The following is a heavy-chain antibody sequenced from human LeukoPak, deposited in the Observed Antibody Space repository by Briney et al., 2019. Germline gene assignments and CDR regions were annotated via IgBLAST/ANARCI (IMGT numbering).Heavy chain of an antibody. J-gene: IGHJ6*02. CDR2: IYYSGST. CDR3: ARHTVTRYYYYGMDV. Sequence: SETLSLTCTVSGGSISSYYWSWIRQLPGKGLEWIGYIYYSGSTNYNPSLKSRVTISVDTSKNQFSLKLSSVTAADTAVYYCARHTVTRYYYYGMDVWGQGTTVTVSS. CDR1: GGSISSYY. V-gene: IGHV4-59*01. D-gene: IGHD4-17*01.